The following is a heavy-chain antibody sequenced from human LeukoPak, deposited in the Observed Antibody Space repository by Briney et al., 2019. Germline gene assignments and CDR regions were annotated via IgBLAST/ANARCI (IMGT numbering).Heavy chain of an antibody. Sequence: GGSLRLSCAASEFDFSTHAMTWVRQAPGKGLEWVSAISISGTKSYYADSVKGRFTISRDNSKITLYLQMYSLRAEDTAVYYCANEIRPNDYWGQGTLVTVSS. CDR2: ISISGTKS. D-gene: IGHD4-17*01. J-gene: IGHJ4*02. CDR1: EFDFSTHA. V-gene: IGHV3-23*01. CDR3: ANEIRPNDY.